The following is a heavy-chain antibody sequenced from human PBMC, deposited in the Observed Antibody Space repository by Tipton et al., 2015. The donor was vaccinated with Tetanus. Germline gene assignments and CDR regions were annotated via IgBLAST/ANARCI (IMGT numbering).Heavy chain of an antibody. J-gene: IGHJ6*02. D-gene: IGHD6-13*01. CDR3: ARGQAAGFTVGYYYYYYGMDV. CDR1: GFTFSGYY. CDR2: INHSGST. Sequence: GSLRLSCAASGFTFSGYYWSWIRQPPGKGLEWIGEINHSGSTNYNPSLKSRVTISVDTSKNQFSLKLSSVTAADTAVYYCARGQAAGFTVGYYYYYYGMDVWGQGTTVTVSS. V-gene: IGHV4-34*01.